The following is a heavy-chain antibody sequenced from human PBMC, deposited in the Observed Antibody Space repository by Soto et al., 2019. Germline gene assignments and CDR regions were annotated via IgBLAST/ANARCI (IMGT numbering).Heavy chain of an antibody. CDR1: GFTFITSV. CDR2: ISRAANST. J-gene: IGHJ4*02. Sequence: EVQLLESEGGLVQPGGSLRLSCVASGFTFITSVMSWVRQTPGKGLEWVSTISRAANSTYYADSVQGRFIISRDNSKNTVYLQMNSLRAEDTAVYYCATRWRSAVEYWGQGTLVTVSS. V-gene: IGHV3-23*01. CDR3: ATRWRSAVEY. D-gene: IGHD6-19*01.